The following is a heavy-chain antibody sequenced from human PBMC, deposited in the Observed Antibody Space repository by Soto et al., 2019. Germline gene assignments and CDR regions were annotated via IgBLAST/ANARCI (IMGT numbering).Heavy chain of an antibody. Sequence: QVQLVQSGAEVKKPGSSVKVSCKASGGSFNTYTISWVRQAPGQGLQWMGGIIPIFGKPTYAQAFQGRVTIAADEHTSTVYMELRSLRSEATALYYCASLNNWSSGDGRIDVWGRGTAVIVSS. CDR1: GGSFNTYT. J-gene: IGHJ6*02. D-gene: IGHD1-26*01. CDR2: IIPIFGKP. CDR3: ASLNNWSSGDGRIDV. V-gene: IGHV1-69*01.